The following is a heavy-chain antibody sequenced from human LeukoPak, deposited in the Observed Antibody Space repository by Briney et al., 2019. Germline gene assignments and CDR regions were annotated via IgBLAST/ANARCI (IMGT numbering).Heavy chain of an antibody. CDR2: INHSGST. J-gene: IGHJ4*02. CDR1: GGSFSGYY. Sequence: SETLPLTCPVYGGSFSGYYWSGIRRPPGKGLEWIGEINHSGSTNYNPSLNSRVTISVDTSKNQFSLKLGSVTAADAAVYYCARGGGSYWGQGTLVTVPS. CDR3: ARGGGSY. V-gene: IGHV4-34*01. D-gene: IGHD2-15*01.